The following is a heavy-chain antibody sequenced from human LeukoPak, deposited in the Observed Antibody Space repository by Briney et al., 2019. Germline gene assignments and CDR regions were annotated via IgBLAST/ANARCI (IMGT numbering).Heavy chain of an antibody. D-gene: IGHD1-26*01. Sequence: SETLSLTCAVYGGSFSGYYWSWIRQPPGKGLEWIGETNHSGSTNYNPSLKSRVTISVDTSKNQFSLKLSSVTAADTAVYYCAVGVGAFDYWGQGTLVTVSS. V-gene: IGHV4-34*01. J-gene: IGHJ4*02. CDR2: TNHSGST. CDR1: GGSFSGYY. CDR3: AVGVGAFDY.